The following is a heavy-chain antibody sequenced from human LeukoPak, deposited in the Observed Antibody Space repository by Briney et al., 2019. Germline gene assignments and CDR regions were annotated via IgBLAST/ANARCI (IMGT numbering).Heavy chain of an antibody. V-gene: IGHV3-7*01. CDR2: IKQDGSEK. D-gene: IGHD3-10*01. CDR3: ARDRVEFWFDP. CDR1: GFTFSSYW. Sequence: GGSLRLSCAASGFTFSSYWMSWIRQAPGKGLEWVANIKQDGSEKYYVDSVKGRFTISRDNAKNSLYLQMSSLRAEDTAVYYCARDRVEFWFDPWGQGTLVTVSS. J-gene: IGHJ5*02.